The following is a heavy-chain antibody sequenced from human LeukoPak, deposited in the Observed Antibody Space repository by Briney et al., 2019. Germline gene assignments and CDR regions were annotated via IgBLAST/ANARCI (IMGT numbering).Heavy chain of an antibody. CDR2: INTDGSRT. CDR3: ATYLLSMATIPSIDY. D-gene: IGHD5-24*01. Sequence: GGSLRLSCAASGFTFNSYWIHWVRQAPGKGLVWVSRINTDGSRTNYADSVKGRFAISRDNSKNTLYLQMNSLRAEDTAVYYCATYLLSMATIPSIDYWGQGTLVTVSS. CDR1: GFTFNSYW. V-gene: IGHV3-74*01. J-gene: IGHJ4*02.